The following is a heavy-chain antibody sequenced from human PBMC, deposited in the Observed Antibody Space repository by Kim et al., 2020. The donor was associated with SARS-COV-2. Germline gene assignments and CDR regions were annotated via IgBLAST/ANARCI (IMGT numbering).Heavy chain of an antibody. J-gene: IGHJ4*02. Sequence: GGSLRLSCAASGFTFSSYGMHWVRQAPGKGLEWVAVISYDGSNKYYADSVKGRFTISRDNSKNTLYLQMNSLRAEDTAVYYCAKVSLVFAAAGPSDYWGQGTLVTVSS. V-gene: IGHV3-30*18. CDR1: GFTFSSYG. CDR3: AKVSLVFAAAGPSDY. D-gene: IGHD6-13*01. CDR2: ISYDGSNK.